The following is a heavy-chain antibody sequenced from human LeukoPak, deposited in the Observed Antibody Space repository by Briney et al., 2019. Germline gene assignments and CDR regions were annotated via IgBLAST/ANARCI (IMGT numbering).Heavy chain of an antibody. CDR2: FDPDDGET. CDR3: ATTSIAAPDSPPFDY. J-gene: IGHJ4*02. Sequence: GASVKVSCKVSEYTLTELSMHWVRQAPGKGLVWMGGFDPDDGETLYAQKFQGRVTMNVDTSTDTAYMELSSLRSEDTAVYYCATTSIAAPDSPPFDYWGQGTLVTVSS. V-gene: IGHV1-24*01. CDR1: EYTLTELS. D-gene: IGHD6-6*01.